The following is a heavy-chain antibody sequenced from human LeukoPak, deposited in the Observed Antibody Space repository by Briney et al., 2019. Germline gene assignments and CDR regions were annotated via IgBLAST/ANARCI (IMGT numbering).Heavy chain of an antibody. CDR2: ISGSGGST. Sequence: GGSLRLSCTVSGFRLSEYWMSWARQAPGKGLEWVSAISGSGGSTYYADSVKGRFTISRDNSKNTLYLQMNSLRAEDTAVYYCAKVGSSSWFDYWGQGTLVTVSS. D-gene: IGHD6-13*01. J-gene: IGHJ4*02. CDR3: AKVGSSSWFDY. CDR1: GFRLSEYW. V-gene: IGHV3-23*01.